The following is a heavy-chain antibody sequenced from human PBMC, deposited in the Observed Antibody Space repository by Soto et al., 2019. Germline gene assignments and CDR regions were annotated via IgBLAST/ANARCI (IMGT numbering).Heavy chain of an antibody. CDR1: GGSISSGGYY. CDR2: IYYSGTT. J-gene: IGHJ4*02. Sequence: WETLSLTCTVSGGSISSGGYYWSWIRQPPGKGLEWIGYIYYSGTTSYNPSLNSRVTMSVDTSKNQFSLKVNSVTAADTAVYYCARESHYGSGATVVAYWGQGTLVTVSS. V-gene: IGHV4-61*08. D-gene: IGHD3-10*01. CDR3: ARESHYGSGATVVAY.